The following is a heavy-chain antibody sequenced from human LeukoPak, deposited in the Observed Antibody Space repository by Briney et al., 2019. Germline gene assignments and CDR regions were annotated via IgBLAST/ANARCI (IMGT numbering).Heavy chain of an antibody. Sequence: GWSLRLSCAASVFTFSSYAMSWARQAPGKGLEWVSTISASGGSTYYADSVKGRFTISRDNSKNTLYLQMNSLRAEDTVVYRCAKGQSRDGYSLWGQGTLVTVSS. CDR2: ISASGGST. CDR1: VFTFSSYA. V-gene: IGHV3-23*01. J-gene: IGHJ4*02. CDR3: AKGQSRDGYSL. D-gene: IGHD5-24*01.